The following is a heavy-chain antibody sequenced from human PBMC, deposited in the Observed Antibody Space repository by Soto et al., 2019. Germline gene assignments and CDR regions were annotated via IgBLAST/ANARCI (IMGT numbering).Heavy chain of an antibody. CDR3: ARGTTYSSSSYGY. D-gene: IGHD6-13*01. CDR1: GGSFSGYY. J-gene: IGHJ4*02. V-gene: IGHV4-34*01. CDR2: INHSGST. Sequence: SETLSLTCAVYGGSFSGYYWSWIRQPPGKGLEWIGEINHSGSTNYNPSLKSRVTISVDTSKNQFSLKLSSVTAADTAVYYCARGTTYSSSSYGYWGQGTLVTVSS.